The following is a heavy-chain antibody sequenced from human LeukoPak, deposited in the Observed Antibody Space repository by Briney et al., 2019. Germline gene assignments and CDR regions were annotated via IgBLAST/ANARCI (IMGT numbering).Heavy chain of an antibody. CDR1: EFSVGSNY. CDR2: IYSGGST. Sequence: PGGSMRLSCAASEFSVGSNYMTWVRQAPGKGLEWVSLIYSGGSTYYADSVKGRFTISRDNSKNTLYLQMSSLRAEDTAVYYCAKAMGEQWLLDYWGQGTLVTVSS. D-gene: IGHD6-19*01. V-gene: IGHV3-66*01. CDR3: AKAMGEQWLLDY. J-gene: IGHJ4*02.